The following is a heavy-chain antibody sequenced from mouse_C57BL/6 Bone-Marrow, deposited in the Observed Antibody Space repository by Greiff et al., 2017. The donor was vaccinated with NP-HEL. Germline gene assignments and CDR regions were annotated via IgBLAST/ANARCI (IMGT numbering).Heavy chain of an antibody. Sequence: EVKLMESGGGLVQPGESLKLSCESNEYEFPSHDMSWVRKTPEKRLELVAAINSDGGSTYYPDTMERRFIISRDNTKKTLYLQMSSLRSEDTAWYYCARAYYSNYGWVGYWGQGTTLTVSS. CDR2: INSDGGST. D-gene: IGHD2-5*01. J-gene: IGHJ2*01. V-gene: IGHV5-2*01. CDR3: ARAYYSNYGWVGY. CDR1: EYEFPSHD.